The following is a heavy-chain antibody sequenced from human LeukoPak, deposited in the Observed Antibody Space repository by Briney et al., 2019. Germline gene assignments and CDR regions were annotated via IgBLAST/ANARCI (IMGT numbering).Heavy chain of an antibody. D-gene: IGHD6-19*01. CDR1: GFSFSDTY. Sequence: GGSLRLSCAASGFSFSDTYFTWIRQAPGKGLEWVSYISRTGNTIHYADSLKGRFTISRDNAKNSLYLQMSYLRAEDTAMYYCVAGFDDDRDHWGQGTLVTVSS. CDR2: ISRTGNTI. CDR3: VAGFDDDRDH. V-gene: IGHV3-11*01. J-gene: IGHJ4*02.